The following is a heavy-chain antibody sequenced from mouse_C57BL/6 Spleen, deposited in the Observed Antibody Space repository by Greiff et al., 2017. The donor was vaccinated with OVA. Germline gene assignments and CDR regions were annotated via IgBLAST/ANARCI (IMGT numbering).Heavy chain of an antibody. J-gene: IGHJ2*01. CDR2: IYPGSGST. CDR1: GYTFTSHW. D-gene: IGHD2-5*01. V-gene: IGHV1-55*01. CDR3: ARGGYSNGGFDY. Sequence: VQLQQSGAELVKPGASVKMSCKASGYTFTSHWITWVKQRPGQGLEWIGDIYPGSGSTNYNEKFKSKATLTVDTSSSTAYMQLSSLTSEDSAVYYCARGGYSNGGFDYWGQGTTRTVSS.